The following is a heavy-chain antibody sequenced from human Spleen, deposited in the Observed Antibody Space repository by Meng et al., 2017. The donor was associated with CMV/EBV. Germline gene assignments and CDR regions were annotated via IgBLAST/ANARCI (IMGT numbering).Heavy chain of an antibody. V-gene: IGHV3-23*01. CDR3: TTEIQLWLP. J-gene: IGHJ5*02. CDR1: GFTFSRYA. Sequence: GGSLRLSCAASGFTFSRYAMSWVRQAPGKGLEWVSAISGSGGSTYYADSVKGRFTISRDDSKNTLYLQMNSLKTEDTAVYYCTTEIQLWLPWGQGTLVTVSS. D-gene: IGHD5-18*01. CDR2: ISGSGGST.